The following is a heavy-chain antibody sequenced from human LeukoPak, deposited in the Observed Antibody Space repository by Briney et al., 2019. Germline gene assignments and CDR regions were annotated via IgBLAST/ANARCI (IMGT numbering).Heavy chain of an antibody. CDR2: IYSGGST. D-gene: IGHD4-17*01. CDR3: ERDPSVTTSGY. Sequence: GGSLRLSCAASGFTVSSNYMSWVRQAPGKGLEWVSVIYSGGSTYYADSVKGRFTISRDNSKNTLYLQMNSLRAEDTAVYYCERDPSVTTSGYWGQGTLVTVSS. V-gene: IGHV3-53*01. CDR1: GFTVSSNY. J-gene: IGHJ4*02.